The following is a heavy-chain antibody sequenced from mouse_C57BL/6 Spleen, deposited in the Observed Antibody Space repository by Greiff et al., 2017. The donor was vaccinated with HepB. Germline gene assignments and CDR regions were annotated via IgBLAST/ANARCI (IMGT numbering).Heavy chain of an antibody. CDR1: GYTFTSYW. Sequence: QVHVKQPGAELVRPGSSVKLSCKASGYTFTSYWMDWVKQRPGQGLEWIGNIYPSDSETHYNQKFKDKATLTVDKSSSTAYMQLSSLTSEDSAVYYCARGSSGWYFDVWGTGTTVTVSS. J-gene: IGHJ1*03. D-gene: IGHD1-1*01. CDR2: IYPSDSET. V-gene: IGHV1-61*01. CDR3: ARGSSGWYFDV.